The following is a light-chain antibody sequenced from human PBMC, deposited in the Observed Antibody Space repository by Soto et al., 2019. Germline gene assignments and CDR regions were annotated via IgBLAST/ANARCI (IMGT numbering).Light chain of an antibody. CDR3: QQYGSSPYT. J-gene: IGKJ2*01. V-gene: IGKV3-20*01. CDR1: QSVRDN. CDR2: GAS. Sequence: EILLTQSPATLAVSPGEGATLSCRASQSVRDNLAWYQQKPGQAPRLLIYGASSRATGIPDRISGGGSGTDFTLTISRLEPEDFAVYYCQQYGSSPYTFGQGTKVDIK.